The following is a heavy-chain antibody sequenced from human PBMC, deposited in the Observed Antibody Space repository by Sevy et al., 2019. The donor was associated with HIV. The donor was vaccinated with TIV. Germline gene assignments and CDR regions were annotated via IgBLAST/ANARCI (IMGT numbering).Heavy chain of an antibody. J-gene: IGHJ4*02. CDR1: GFTFSNYW. CDR2: VNSDGTST. CDR3: VAANSWEDY. Sequence: GGSLRLSCAASGFTFSNYWMHWVRQAPGKGLVWVSRVNSDGTSTTYADSVKGRFTISGDNAKNTLCLQMSSLGAEDTAVYYCVAANSWEDYWGQGTLVTVSS. D-gene: IGHD6-13*01. V-gene: IGHV3-74*01.